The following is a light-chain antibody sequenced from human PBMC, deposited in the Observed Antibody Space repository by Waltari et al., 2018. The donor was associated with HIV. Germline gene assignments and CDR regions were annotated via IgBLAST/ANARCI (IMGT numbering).Light chain of an antibody. V-gene: IGLV2-14*01. J-gene: IGLJ3*02. CDR3: SSYMSGSTLL. CDR1: ASDIGCNY. Sequence: QSALTQPASVSGSLGQSITISCIRVASDIGCNYVSWYQHHPDRAPKLVIYDANSRPSDIDFRFSGSKSGNTASLTISDLQAEDEADYYCSSYMSGSTLLFGGGTKVTVL. CDR2: DAN.